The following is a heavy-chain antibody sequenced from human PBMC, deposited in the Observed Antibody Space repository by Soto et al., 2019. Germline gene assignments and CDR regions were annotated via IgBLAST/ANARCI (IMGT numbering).Heavy chain of an antibody. V-gene: IGHV1-69*12. CDR1: GGTFSSYA. J-gene: IGHJ6*02. CDR2: IISIFGTA. Sequence: QVQLVQSGAEVKKPGSSVKVSCKASGGTFSSYAISWVRQAPGQGLEWMGGIISIFGTANYAQKFQGRVTIXAXEXXSTAYMEWRSMGSEDTAVYYGAGPGDYYYYYGMDVWGQGTTVTVSS. CDR3: AGPGDYYYYYGMDV.